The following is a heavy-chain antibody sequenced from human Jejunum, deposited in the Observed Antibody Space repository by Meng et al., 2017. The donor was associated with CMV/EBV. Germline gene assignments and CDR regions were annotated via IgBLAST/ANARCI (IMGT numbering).Heavy chain of an antibody. V-gene: IGHV4-30-4*08. CDR2: IYHSGSA. Sequence: QVQLQESGPGLVKPSQILSLTCTVSGGSISSGDYYWSWIRQPPGKGLEWLGFIYHSGSAFSSPSLKSRITISLDTSNNQFSLRLTSVTAADSAVDYCAIRPLSWFDPWGQGTLVTVSS. CDR3: AIRPLSWFDP. J-gene: IGHJ5*02. CDR1: GGSISSGDYY.